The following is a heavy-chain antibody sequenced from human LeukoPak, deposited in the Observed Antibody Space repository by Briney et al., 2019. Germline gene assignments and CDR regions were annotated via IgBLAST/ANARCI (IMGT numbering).Heavy chain of an antibody. CDR3: LRGDRRDY. Sequence: GSLRLSCEASGFTFNTYSMNWARQAPGKGLEWVSSIDSSGGYMFYADSVKGRFIISRDNAKDSLYLQMNSLGVEDTAVYYCLRGDRRDYWGQGTLVTVSS. V-gene: IGHV3-21*06. CDR1: GFTFNTYS. CDR2: IDSSGGYM. J-gene: IGHJ4*02.